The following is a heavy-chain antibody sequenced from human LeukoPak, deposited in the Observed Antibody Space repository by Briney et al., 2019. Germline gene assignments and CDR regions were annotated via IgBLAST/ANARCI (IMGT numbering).Heavy chain of an antibody. J-gene: IGHJ3*02. CDR3: ARTPLWTDAFDI. Sequence: GGSLRLSCAASGFTVSSNYMSWVRQAPGKGLEWVSVIYSGGSAYYADSVKGRFTISRDNSKNTLYLQMNSLRAEDTAVYYCARTPLWTDAFDIWGQGTMVTISS. D-gene: IGHD2-21*01. CDR2: IYSGGSA. CDR1: GFTVSSNY. V-gene: IGHV3-53*01.